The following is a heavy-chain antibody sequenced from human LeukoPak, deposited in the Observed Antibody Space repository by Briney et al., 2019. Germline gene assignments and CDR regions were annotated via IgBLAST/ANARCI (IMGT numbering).Heavy chain of an antibody. J-gene: IGHJ4*02. CDR1: GGSISSSSYF. V-gene: IGHV4-39*01. Sequence: SETLSLTCTVSGGSISSSSYFWGWIRQPPGKGLEWIGSISYSGSTYYNPSLKSRVTISVGTSKNQFSLKLNSVTAADTAVYYCARARRDGYNSIEYYFNYWGQGTLVTVSS. CDR2: ISYSGST. CDR3: ARARRDGYNSIEYYFNY. D-gene: IGHD5-24*01.